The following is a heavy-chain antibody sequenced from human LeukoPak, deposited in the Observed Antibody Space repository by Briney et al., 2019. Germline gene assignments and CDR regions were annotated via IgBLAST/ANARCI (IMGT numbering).Heavy chain of an antibody. CDR1: GGSISSYL. V-gene: IGHV4-59*01. D-gene: IGHD2-21*02. CDR2: IYYSGST. J-gene: IGHJ3*02. Sequence: PSETLSLTCTVSGGSISSYLWSWIRQPPGKGLEWIGYIYYSGSTNYNPSLKSRVTILVDTSKNQFSLKVSFVTAADTAVYYCASSYCGGDCDAFDIWGQGTMVTVSS. CDR3: ASSYCGGDCDAFDI.